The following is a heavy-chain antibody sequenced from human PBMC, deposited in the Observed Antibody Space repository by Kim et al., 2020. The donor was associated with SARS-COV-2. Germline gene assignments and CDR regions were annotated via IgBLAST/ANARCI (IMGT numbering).Heavy chain of an antibody. J-gene: IGHJ4*02. Sequence: GGSLRLSCAASGFTFSSYSMNWVRQAPGKGLEWVSSISSSSSYIYYADSVKGRFTISRDNAKNSLYLQMNSLRAEDTAVYYCARVPYYDILTGYSDYWGQGTLVTVSS. CDR2: ISSSSSYI. CDR3: ARVPYYDILTGYSDY. V-gene: IGHV3-21*01. CDR1: GFTFSSYS. D-gene: IGHD3-9*01.